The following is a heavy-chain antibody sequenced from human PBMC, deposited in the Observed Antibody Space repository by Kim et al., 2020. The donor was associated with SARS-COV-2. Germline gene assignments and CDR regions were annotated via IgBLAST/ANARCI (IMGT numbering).Heavy chain of an antibody. Sequence: SETLSLTCAVYGGSFSGYYWSWIRQPPGKGLEWIGEINHSGRTNYNPSLKSRVTISVDTSKNQFSLKLTSETAADTAVYFCARRLSNTSGWGSHYCDLWGQGILVTVSS. CDR3: ARRLSNTSGWGSHYCDL. V-gene: IGHV4-34*01. CDR2: INHSGRT. D-gene: IGHD3-10*01. J-gene: IGHJ4*02. CDR1: GGSFSGYY.